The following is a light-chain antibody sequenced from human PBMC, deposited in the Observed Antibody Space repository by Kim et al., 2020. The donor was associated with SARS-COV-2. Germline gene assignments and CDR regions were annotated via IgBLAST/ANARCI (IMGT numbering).Light chain of an antibody. CDR2: GNS. CDR3: QSYDSSLSGSV. V-gene: IGLV1-40*01. Sequence: QRVTVSGTGSSSSLGAGYDVHWYQQRPGTAPTLRLYGNSNRPSGVPDRFSGSKSGTSASLAITGLQAEDEADYYCQSYDSSLSGSVFGGGTQLTVL. J-gene: IGLJ2*01. CDR1: SSSLGAGYD.